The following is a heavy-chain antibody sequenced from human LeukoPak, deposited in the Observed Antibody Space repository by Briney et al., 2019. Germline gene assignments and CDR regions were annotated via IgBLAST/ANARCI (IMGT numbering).Heavy chain of an antibody. J-gene: IGHJ5*02. CDR3: ARGYCSSTSCYTGFDP. CDR2: ISAYNGNT. D-gene: IGHD2-2*02. V-gene: IGHV1-18*01. Sequence: GASVKVSWKASGYTFTSYGISWVRQAPGQGLEWMGWISAYNGNTNYAQKLQGRVTMTTDTSTSTAYMELRSLRSDDTAVYYCARGYCSSTSCYTGFDPWGQGTLVTVSS. CDR1: GYTFTSYG.